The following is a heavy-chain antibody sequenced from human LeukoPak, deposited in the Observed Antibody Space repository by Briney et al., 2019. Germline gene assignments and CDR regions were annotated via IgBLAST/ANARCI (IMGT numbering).Heavy chain of an antibody. V-gene: IGHV4-59*01. CDR3: ARDGAVAGTGLDY. J-gene: IGHJ4*02. CDR1: GGSISRYY. CDR2: IYYSGST. Sequence: SETLSLTYTVSGGSISRYYWSWIRQPPGKGLEWIGYIYYSGSTNYNPSLKSRVTISVDTSKNQFSLKLGSVTAADTAVYYCARDGAVAGTGLDYWGQGTLVTVSS. D-gene: IGHD6-19*01.